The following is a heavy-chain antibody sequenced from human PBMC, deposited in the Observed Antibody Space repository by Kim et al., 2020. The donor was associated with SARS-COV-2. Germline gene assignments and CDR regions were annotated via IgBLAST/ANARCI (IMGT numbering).Heavy chain of an antibody. D-gene: IGHD6-19*01. CDR3: AEDLSGWYDY. Sequence: GSLRLSCAASGFPFSSYAMSLVRQAPGKGVEWVSAFSGSGGSPYYADSVEGPFTISRDNSKNTLYLQMNSLGAEDTAVYYCAEDLSGWYDYWGQGT. J-gene: IGHJ4*03. V-gene: IGHV3-23*01. CDR1: GFPFSSYA. CDR2: FSGSGGSP.